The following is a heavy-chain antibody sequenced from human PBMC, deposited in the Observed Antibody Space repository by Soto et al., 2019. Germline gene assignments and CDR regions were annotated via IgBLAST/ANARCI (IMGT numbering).Heavy chain of an antibody. CDR1: GGTFSSYA. Sequence: QVQLVQSGAEVKKPGSSVKVSCKASGGTFSSYAISWVRQAPGQGLEWMGGIIPIFGTANYAQKFQGRVTITADESTSTAYMELSSLRSEDTAVYYCARALTRIAVAGTRSEYFQHWGQGTLVTVSS. V-gene: IGHV1-69*12. J-gene: IGHJ1*01. D-gene: IGHD6-19*01. CDR3: ARALTRIAVAGTRSEYFQH. CDR2: IIPIFGTA.